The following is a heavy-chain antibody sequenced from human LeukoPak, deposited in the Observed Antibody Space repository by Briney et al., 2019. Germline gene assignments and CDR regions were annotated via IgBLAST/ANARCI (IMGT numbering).Heavy chain of an antibody. CDR1: GGSISSYY. Sequence: SETLSLTCTVSGGSISSYYWSWIRQPPGKGLEWIGYIYYSGSTNYNPSLKSRVTISVDTSENQFSLKLSSVTAADTAVYYCARSNCGGDCYSYYYYGMDVWGQGTTVTVSS. CDR3: ARSNCGGDCYSYYYYGMDV. D-gene: IGHD2-21*02. J-gene: IGHJ6*02. CDR2: IYYSGST. V-gene: IGHV4-59*08.